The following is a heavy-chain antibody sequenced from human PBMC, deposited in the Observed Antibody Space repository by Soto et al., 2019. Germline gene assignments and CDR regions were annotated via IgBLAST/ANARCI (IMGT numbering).Heavy chain of an antibody. Sequence: VQLQQWGAGVLKPSETLSLTCAAHGGSFSGFQWSWIRQAPGKGLEWIGEINHNGETNYNPSLKSRVTISIDTSKNEFSLKLTSVTAGDTARYYCAREWGFCDGTRCFPLFYYWGQGVLVTVSS. D-gene: IGHD2-2*01. CDR3: AREWGFCDGTRCFPLFYY. J-gene: IGHJ4*02. V-gene: IGHV4-34*01. CDR2: INHNGET. CDR1: GGSFSGFQ.